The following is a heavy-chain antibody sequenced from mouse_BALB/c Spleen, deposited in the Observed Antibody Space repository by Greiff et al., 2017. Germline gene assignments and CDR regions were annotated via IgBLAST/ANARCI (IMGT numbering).Heavy chain of an antibody. V-gene: IGHV5-6-2*01. CDR3: ARHEGNDFFDY. CDR2: INSNGGST. J-gene: IGHJ2*01. CDR1: GFTFSSYY. D-gene: IGHD2-1*01. Sequence: EVQGVESGGGLVKLGGSLKLSCAASGFTFSSYYMSWVRQTPEKRLELVAAINSNGGSTYYPDTVKGRFTISRDNAKNTLYLQMSSLKSEDTALYYCARHEGNDFFDYWGQGTTLTVSS.